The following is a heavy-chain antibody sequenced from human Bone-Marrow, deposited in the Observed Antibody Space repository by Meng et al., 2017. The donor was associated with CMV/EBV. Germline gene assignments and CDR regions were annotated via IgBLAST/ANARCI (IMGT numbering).Heavy chain of an antibody. V-gene: IGHV1-2*02. D-gene: IGHD2-2*02. J-gene: IGHJ6*02. Sequence: ASVKVSCKASGYTFTGYYMHWVRQAPGQGLEWMGWINPNSGGTNYAQKFQGRVTMTRDTSISKAYMERSRLRSDDTAVYYGARVGGYCSSTSCYKTGTGPMDVWGQGTTVTVSS. CDR3: ARVGGYCSSTSCYKTGTGPMDV. CDR1: GYTFTGYY. CDR2: INPNSGGT.